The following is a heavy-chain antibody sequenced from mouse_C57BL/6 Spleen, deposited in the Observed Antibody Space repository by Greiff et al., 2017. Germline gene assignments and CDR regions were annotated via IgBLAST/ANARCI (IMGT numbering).Heavy chain of an antibody. Sequence: QVQLQQSGPELVKPGASVKISCKASGYAFSSSWMNWVKQRPGKGLEWIGRIYPGDGDTNYNGKFKGKATLTADKSSSTANMQLSSLTSVDSAVCFCARGHRARFDYWGQGTTLTVSS. J-gene: IGHJ2*01. CDR2: IYPGDGDT. D-gene: IGHD3-1*01. V-gene: IGHV1-82*01. CDR3: ARGHRARFDY. CDR1: GYAFSSSW.